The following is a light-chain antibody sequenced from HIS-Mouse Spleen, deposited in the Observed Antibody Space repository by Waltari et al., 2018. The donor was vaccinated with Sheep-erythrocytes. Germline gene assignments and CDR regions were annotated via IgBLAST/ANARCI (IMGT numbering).Light chain of an antibody. CDR1: QYISNY. CDR3: QQYDNLPLT. V-gene: IGKV1-33*01. J-gene: IGKJ4*01. CDR2: DAS. Sequence: DIQMTQSPSSLSASVGDRVTITCQASQYISNYLNWYQQKPGKAPKLLIYDASNLETGVPSRFSGSGSGTDSTFTISSLQPEDIATYYCQQYDNLPLTFGGGTKVEIK.